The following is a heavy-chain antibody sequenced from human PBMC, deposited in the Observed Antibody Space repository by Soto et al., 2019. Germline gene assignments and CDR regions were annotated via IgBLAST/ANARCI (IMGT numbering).Heavy chain of an antibody. Sequence: PGKSLKISCKGSGYSFTSYWISWVRQMPGKGLEWMGRIDPSDSYTNYSPSFQGHVTISADKSISTAYLQWSSLKASDTAMYYCARLKTYYGSGSYLHYYYGMDVWGQGTTVTVSS. V-gene: IGHV5-10-1*01. D-gene: IGHD3-10*01. CDR3: ARLKTYYGSGSYLHYYYGMDV. J-gene: IGHJ6*02. CDR2: IDPSDSYT. CDR1: GYSFTSYW.